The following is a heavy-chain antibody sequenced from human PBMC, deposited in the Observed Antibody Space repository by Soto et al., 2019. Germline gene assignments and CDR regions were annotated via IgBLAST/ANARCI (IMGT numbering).Heavy chain of an antibody. CDR1: GYTFSSRA. J-gene: IGHJ4*02. Sequence: EVHLWESGGDLVQPGGSLRVSCVGSGYTFSSRAMSWVRQAPGKGLEWVSGIDGGGTTDYADSAKGRFTISRDNSQDTLYLQMNSLRAEDTAVYYCATLLGFSSGGSWYSHVADYWGQGTLVTVSS. CDR2: IDGGGTT. CDR3: ATLLGFSSGGSWYSHVADY. D-gene: IGHD2-8*02. V-gene: IGHV3-23*01.